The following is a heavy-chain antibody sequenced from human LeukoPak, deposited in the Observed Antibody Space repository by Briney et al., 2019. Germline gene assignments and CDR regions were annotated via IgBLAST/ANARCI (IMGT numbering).Heavy chain of an antibody. J-gene: IGHJ4*02. CDR2: ISGSGQST. CDR3: AKSVVNSGTYIPFDS. CDR1: GFTFSSYE. V-gene: IGHV3-23*01. D-gene: IGHD1-26*01. Sequence: GGSLRLSCAASGFTFSSYEMNWVHQAPGKGLEWVSVISGSGQSTYYADSVKGRFTISRDKSKNTLYLQMNSLRVEDTAIYYCAKSVVNSGTYIPFDSWGQGTLVTVSS.